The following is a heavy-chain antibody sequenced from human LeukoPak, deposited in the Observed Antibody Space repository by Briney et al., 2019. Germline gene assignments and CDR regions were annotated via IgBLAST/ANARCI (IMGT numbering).Heavy chain of an antibody. J-gene: IGHJ4*02. CDR1: GFTFSSYG. D-gene: IGHD5-24*01. CDR3: AKGMATIDY. CDR2: ISGSGGST. V-gene: IGHV3-23*01. Sequence: GGTLRLSCGASGFTFSSYGMNWVRQAPGKGLEWVSAISGSGGSTYYADSVKGRFTISRDNSKNTLYLQMNSLRAEDTAVYYCAKGMATIDYWGQGTLVTVSS.